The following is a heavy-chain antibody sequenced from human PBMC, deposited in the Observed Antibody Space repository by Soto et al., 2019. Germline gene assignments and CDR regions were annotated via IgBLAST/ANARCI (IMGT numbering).Heavy chain of an antibody. J-gene: IGHJ3*02. CDR1: GGSISSGDYY. CDR3: ASISGSYKEDAFDI. CDR2: IYDSGST. D-gene: IGHD1-26*01. Sequence: QVQLQESGPGLVKPSQTLSLTCTVSGGSISSGDYYWGWIRQPPGKGLEWFGYIYDSGSTYYNPSLNSKVTISVDTSQNQFSLKLSSVTAADTAVYYCASISGSYKEDAFDIWGQGTMVTVSS. V-gene: IGHV4-30-4*01.